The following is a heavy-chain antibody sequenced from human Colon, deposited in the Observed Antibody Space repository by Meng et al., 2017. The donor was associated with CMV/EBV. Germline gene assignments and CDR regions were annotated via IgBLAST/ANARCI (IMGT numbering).Heavy chain of an antibody. CDR3: ARGECSSASCYKDNDY. Sequence: ASVKVSCKASGYTFTGYYIHWVRQAPGQGLEWMGGINPISGSTNYAQKFQGRVTMTKDTSISTAYMELSRLRSDDTAVYYCARGECSSASCYKDNDYWGQGTLVTVSS. V-gene: IGHV1-2*02. J-gene: IGHJ4*02. CDR2: INPISGST. CDR1: GYTFTGYY. D-gene: IGHD2-2*02.